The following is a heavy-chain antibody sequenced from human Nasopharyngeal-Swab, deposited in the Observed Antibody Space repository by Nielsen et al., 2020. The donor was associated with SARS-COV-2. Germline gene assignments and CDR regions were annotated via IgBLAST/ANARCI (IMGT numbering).Heavy chain of an antibody. CDR3: AREGIVGATNGLDY. V-gene: IGHV3-33*01. D-gene: IGHD1-26*01. Sequence: GESLKISCAASGFTFSSYGMHWVRQAPGKGLEWVAVIWYDGSNKYYADSVKGRVTISRDNSKKTLYLQMNSLRAEDTAVYYGAREGIVGATNGLDYWGQGTLVTVSS. CDR2: IWYDGSNK. CDR1: GFTFSSYG. J-gene: IGHJ4*02.